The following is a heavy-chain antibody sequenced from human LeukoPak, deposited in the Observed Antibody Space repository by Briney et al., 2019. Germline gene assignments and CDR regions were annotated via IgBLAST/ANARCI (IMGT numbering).Heavy chain of an antibody. CDR1: GYTFTSYG. D-gene: IGHD2-2*01. J-gene: IGHJ6*03. Sequence: GASVKVSCKASGYTFTSYGISWVRQAPGQGLEWMGWISVYNGNTNYAQKLQGRVTMTTDTSTSTAYMELRSLRSDDTAVYYCARGEDIVVVPAEYYYMDVWGKGTTVTVSS. V-gene: IGHV1-18*01. CDR2: ISVYNGNT. CDR3: ARGEDIVVVPAEYYYMDV.